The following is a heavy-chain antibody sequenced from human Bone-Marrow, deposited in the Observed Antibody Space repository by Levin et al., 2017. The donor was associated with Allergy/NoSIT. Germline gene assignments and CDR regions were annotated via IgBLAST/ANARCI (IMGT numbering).Heavy chain of an antibody. CDR1: GGSLNNYY. D-gene: IGHD2-15*01. J-gene: IGHJ1*01. CDR3: ARPYCSGSNCYSRGYFHY. V-gene: IGHV4-34*01. Sequence: PSETLSLTCAVYGGSLNNYYWSWIRQAPGKGLEWIGEINHSGITNYNPSLKSRVTVSVDTSKNQFSLNLTSVTAADAAVYYCARPYCSGSNCYSRGYFHYWGQGTLVTVSS. CDR2: INHSGIT.